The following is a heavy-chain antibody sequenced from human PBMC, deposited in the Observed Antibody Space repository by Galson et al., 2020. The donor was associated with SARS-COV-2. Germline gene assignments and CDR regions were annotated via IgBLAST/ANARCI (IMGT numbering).Heavy chain of an antibody. CDR1: GGSISSYY. V-gene: IGHV4-59*01. D-gene: IGHD3-3*01. CDR3: ARSSHITIFGVVIIGAFDI. Sequence: ETSETLSLTCTVSGGSISSYYWSWIRQPPGKGLEWIGYIYYSGSTNYNPSLKSRVTISVDTSKNQFSLKLSSVTAADTAVYYCARSSHITIFGVVIIGAFDIWGQGTMVTVSS. J-gene: IGHJ3*02. CDR2: IYYSGST.